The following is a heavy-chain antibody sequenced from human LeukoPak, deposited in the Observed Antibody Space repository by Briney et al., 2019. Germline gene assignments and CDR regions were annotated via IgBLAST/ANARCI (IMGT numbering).Heavy chain of an antibody. CDR1: GFTVSNNY. J-gene: IGHJ4*02. V-gene: IGHV3-74*01. Sequence: GGSLRLSCAASGFTVSNNYMSWVRRAAGKGLEWVSRINPDGSTTVYADSVKGRFTISRDNAQNTLYLQMNSLRAEDTAVYYCARDDYWGQGTLVTVSS. CDR2: INPDGSTT. CDR3: ARDDY.